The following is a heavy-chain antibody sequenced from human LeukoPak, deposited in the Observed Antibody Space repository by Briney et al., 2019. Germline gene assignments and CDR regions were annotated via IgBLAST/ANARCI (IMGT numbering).Heavy chain of an antibody. D-gene: IGHD1-26*01. V-gene: IGHV4-61*08. Sequence: SETLSLTCTVSGGSISSGGYYWSWIRQPPGKGLEWIGYIYYSGSTNYNPSLKSRVTISVDTSKNQFSLKLSSVTAADTAVYYCARWNRGDRAIGSYSPYFDYWGQGTLVTVSS. CDR3: ARWNRGDRAIGSYSPYFDY. CDR1: GGSISSGGYY. CDR2: IYYSGST. J-gene: IGHJ4*02.